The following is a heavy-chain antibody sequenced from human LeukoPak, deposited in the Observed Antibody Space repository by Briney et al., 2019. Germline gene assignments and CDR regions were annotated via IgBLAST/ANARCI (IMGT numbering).Heavy chain of an antibody. J-gene: IGHJ1*01. CDR2: ISGSGGST. Sequence: PGRSLRLSCAASGFTFSSYAMSWVRQAPGKGLEWVSAISGSGGSTYYADSVKGRFTISRDNSKNTLYLQMNSLRAEDTAVYYCAKDLLRYFDWPKYFQHWGQGTLVTVSS. CDR1: GFTFSSYA. CDR3: AKDLLRYFDWPKYFQH. D-gene: IGHD3-9*01. V-gene: IGHV3-23*01.